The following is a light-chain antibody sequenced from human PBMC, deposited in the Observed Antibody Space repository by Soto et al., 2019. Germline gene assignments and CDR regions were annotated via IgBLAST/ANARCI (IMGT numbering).Light chain of an antibody. CDR2: DAS. Sequence: EVVLTQSPVTLSLSPGQRATLSCRASQRISSNLARYQQKPGQAPRRLISDASTRAPGIPARFSGSGSGTDFTLTLSSLGPENFGVYYCQQRSNWPPESTFGQGTKVQLK. V-gene: IGKV3-11*01. CDR3: QQRSNWPPEST. CDR1: QRISSN. J-gene: IGKJ1*01.